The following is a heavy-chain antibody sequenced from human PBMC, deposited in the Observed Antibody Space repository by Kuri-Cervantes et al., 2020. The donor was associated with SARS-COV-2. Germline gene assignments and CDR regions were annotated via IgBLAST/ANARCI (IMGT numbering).Heavy chain of an antibody. CDR3: AKVKVDSNSWQPLDY. D-gene: IGHD6-13*01. V-gene: IGHV3-11*04. Sequence: GGSLRLSCTASGFIFSDYYMTWIRQAPGKGLEWVSNIGPSGTTKYYADSVKGRFTISRDNAKNSLYLQMSSLRAEDTAVYYCAKVKVDSNSWQPLDYWGQGTLVTVSS. CDR2: IGPSGTTK. CDR1: GFIFSDYY. J-gene: IGHJ4*02.